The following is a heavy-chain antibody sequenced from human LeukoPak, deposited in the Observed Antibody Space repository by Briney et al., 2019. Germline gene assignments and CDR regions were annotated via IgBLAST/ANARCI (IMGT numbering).Heavy chain of an antibody. CDR1: GGSISSYY. Sequence: PSETLSLTCTVSGGSISSYYWSWLRQPPGKGLEWIASIYYSGSTNYNPSLQSRVTTSVDTSKNQFSLKLSSVTAADTAVYYCARRDYNYYGMDVWGRGTTVTVSS. V-gene: IGHV4-59*08. CDR2: IYYSGST. CDR3: ARRDYNYYGMDV. J-gene: IGHJ6*02.